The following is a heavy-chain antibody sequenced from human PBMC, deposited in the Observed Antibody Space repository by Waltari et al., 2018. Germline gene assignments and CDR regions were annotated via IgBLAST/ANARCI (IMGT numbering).Heavy chain of an antibody. CDR2: ISGSGDRA. Sequence: EGDLLESGGGLVQPGGSLRLSCAVSGFTFSYFALNWVRQAPGKGLEWVSSISGSGDRADYAGSVKGRFTISRDNSKNTVYLQMDSLRVDDTAVYYCAKRDYYDSNGYFDYWGQGTLVTVSS. CDR3: AKRDYYDSNGYFDY. V-gene: IGHV3-23*01. D-gene: IGHD3-22*01. J-gene: IGHJ4*02. CDR1: GFTFSYFA.